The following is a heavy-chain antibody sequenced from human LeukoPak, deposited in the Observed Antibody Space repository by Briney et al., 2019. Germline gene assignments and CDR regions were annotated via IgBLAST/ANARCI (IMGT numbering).Heavy chain of an antibody. D-gene: IGHD2-2*01. CDR2: IKQDGSEK. CDR3: ASYCSSTSCYARGFDY. CDR1: GFTFSSYW. J-gene: IGHJ4*02. V-gene: IGHV3-7*02. Sequence: PGGSLRLSCAASGFTFSSYWMSWVRQAPGKGLEWVANIKQDGSEKYYVDSVKGRFTISRDNAKNSLYLQMNSLRAEDTALYYCASYCSSTSCYARGFDYWGQGTLVTVSS.